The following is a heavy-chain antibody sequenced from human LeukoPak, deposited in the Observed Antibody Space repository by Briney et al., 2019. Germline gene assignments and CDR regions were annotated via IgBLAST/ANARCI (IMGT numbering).Heavy chain of an antibody. D-gene: IGHD3-22*01. CDR1: GFTFSSYA. CDR3: ANIVVVITAARLHDAFDI. V-gene: IGHV3-23*01. Sequence: PGGSLRLSCAASGFTFSSYAMSWVRQAPGRGLEWVSTISGSGSSTYYADSVKGRFTISRDNSKNTLYLQMNSLRAEDTAVYYCANIVVVITAARLHDAFDIWGQGTMVTVSS. CDR2: ISGSGSST. J-gene: IGHJ3*02.